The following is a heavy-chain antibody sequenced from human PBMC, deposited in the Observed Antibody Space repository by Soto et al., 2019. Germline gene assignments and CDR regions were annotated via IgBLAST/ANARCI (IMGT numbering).Heavy chain of an antibody. CDR3: ARQFDSDTSGYYYAY. D-gene: IGHD3-22*01. V-gene: IGHV1-69*13. J-gene: IGHJ4*02. Sequence: SVKVSCKASGGTFSTNTISWVRQAPGQGLEWMGGIMPIFGSANYAQKFQGRVTITADEYTRTVYMELSRLRSEDTAVYYCARQFDSDTSGYYYAYWGQGTLVTVSS. CDR2: IMPIFGSA. CDR1: GGTFSTNT.